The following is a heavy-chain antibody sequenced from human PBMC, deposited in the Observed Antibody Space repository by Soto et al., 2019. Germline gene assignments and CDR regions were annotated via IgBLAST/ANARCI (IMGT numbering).Heavy chain of an antibody. J-gene: IGHJ6*02. CDR1: GFTFSNYA. CDR2: TRSKGEYT. V-gene: IGHV3-23*01. CDR3: AKVSMSVAVSASRVYGMDV. D-gene: IGHD6-6*01. Sequence: PGGSLRLSCAGSGFTFSNYAMTWVRQAPGKGLEWVSTTRSKGEYTYYADSVKGRFTVSRDNSQNALFLEMSSLRAEDTAVYYCAKVSMSVAVSASRVYGMDVWCQGTTVTVSS.